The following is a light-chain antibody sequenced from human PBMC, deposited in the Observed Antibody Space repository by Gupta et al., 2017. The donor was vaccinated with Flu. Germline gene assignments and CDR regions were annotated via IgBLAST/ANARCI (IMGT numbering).Light chain of an antibody. J-gene: IGLJ1*01. CDR1: NNGSKS. CDR3: QVWDSSSTYV. CDR2: DDS. Sequence: GGNNNGSKSVHWYQQHPGQAPVLVVYDDSDRPSGIPERFSGSNSGNTATLTISRVEAGDEADYFCQVWDSSSTYVFGTGTTVTVL. V-gene: IGLV3-21*02.